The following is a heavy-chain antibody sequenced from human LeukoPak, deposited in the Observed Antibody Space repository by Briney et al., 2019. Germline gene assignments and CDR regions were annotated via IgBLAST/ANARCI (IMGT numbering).Heavy chain of an antibody. CDR2: IDNSGTFI. Sequence: GGSLRLSCAASGFAFSSYSMNWVRQAPGKGMEWLSSIDNSGTFIYYADSVKGRFTISRDNAKNSLFLQMNSLRAEDTAVYYCARDQGVIVGATGGDFDYWGQGTLVTVSS. CDR3: ARDQGVIVGATGGDFDY. V-gene: IGHV3-21*01. J-gene: IGHJ4*02. D-gene: IGHD1-26*01. CDR1: GFAFSSYS.